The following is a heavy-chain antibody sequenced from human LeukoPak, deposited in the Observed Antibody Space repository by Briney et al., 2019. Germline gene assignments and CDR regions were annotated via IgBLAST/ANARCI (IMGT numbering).Heavy chain of an antibody. J-gene: IGHJ3*02. V-gene: IGHV5-51*01. Sequence: GESLKISCNGSGYSVTNYWIGWVREMPGKGLEWMGIIYPGDSDTRYSPSFQGQVTVSADKSISTAYLQWSTLKASDTAMYYCARTGYSSGWYGGFDIWGQGTLVTVSS. CDR2: IYPGDSDT. CDR1: GYSVTNYW. D-gene: IGHD6-19*01. CDR3: ARTGYSSGWYGGFDI.